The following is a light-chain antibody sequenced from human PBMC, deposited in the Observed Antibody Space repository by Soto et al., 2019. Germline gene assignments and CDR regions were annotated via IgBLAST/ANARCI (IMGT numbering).Light chain of an antibody. Sequence: EIVLTQSPDTLSLSPGERATLSCRASQSVSIGLAWYQQTPGQAPRLLIYGASSRATGIPDRFSGSGSGTDFTLTISRLEPEDFAIYYCQQRNYWLSFGGGTKVDIK. J-gene: IGKJ4*01. CDR3: QQRNYWLS. CDR1: QSVSIG. V-gene: IGKV3D-20*02. CDR2: GAS.